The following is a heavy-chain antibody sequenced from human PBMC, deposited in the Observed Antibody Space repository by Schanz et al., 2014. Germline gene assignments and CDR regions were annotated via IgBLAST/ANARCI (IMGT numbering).Heavy chain of an antibody. CDR2: MNPNSGTT. Sequence: QVQLVQSGAEVKKPGASVKVSCKASGYTLTNFDINWVRQAPGQGLEWMGWMNPNSGTTGYAQKFQGRVTMTRNTSTSTAYMELRGLRSDDTAVYYCARGTRVRTTDFWSGLYYFDYWGQGTLVTVSS. D-gene: IGHD3-3*01. CDR3: ARGTRVRTTDFWSGLYYFDY. J-gene: IGHJ4*02. V-gene: IGHV1-8*01. CDR1: GYTLTNFD.